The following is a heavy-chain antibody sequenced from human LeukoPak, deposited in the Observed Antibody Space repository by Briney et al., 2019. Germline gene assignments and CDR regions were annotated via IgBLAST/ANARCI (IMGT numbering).Heavy chain of an antibody. CDR1: GDSISSGSYY. D-gene: IGHD3-16*01. CDR2: IYTSGST. J-gene: IGHJ5*02. Sequence: PSETLSLTCTVSGDSISSGSYYWSWIRQPAGKGLEWIGRIYTSGSTNYNPSLKSRVTISVDTSKNQFSLNLTSVTAADTAVYYCARFTPQGYGWGGYNRFDPWGQGTPVTVSS. V-gene: IGHV4-61*02. CDR3: ARFTPQGYGWGGYNRFDP.